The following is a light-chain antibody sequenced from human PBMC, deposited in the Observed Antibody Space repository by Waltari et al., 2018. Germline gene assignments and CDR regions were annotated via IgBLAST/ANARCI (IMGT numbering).Light chain of an antibody. V-gene: IGKV3-20*01. J-gene: IGKJ1*01. CDR1: QSVGTS. CDR3: QHYVRLPAT. CDR2: GTF. Sequence: EIVLTQSPGTLSLSPGERATLSCRASQSVGTSLAWYQQKRGQAPRLLIYGTFSRATGIPDRFSCSGSGTDFSLTISRLEPEDYAVDYCQHYVRLPATFGQGTKVEIK.